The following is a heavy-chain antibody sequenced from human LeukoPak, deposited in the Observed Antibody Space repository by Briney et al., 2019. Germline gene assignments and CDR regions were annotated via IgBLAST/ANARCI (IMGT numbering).Heavy chain of an antibody. Sequence: NPSETLSLTCTVSGGSISSSYWSWIRQPPGKGLEWIGYIYYSGSTNYNPSLKSRVTISVDTSKNQFSLKLSSVTAADTAVYYCAKGHDPRSCSSTGCYAEVNWGQGTLVTVSS. D-gene: IGHD2-2*01. CDR1: GGSISSSY. V-gene: IGHV4-59*01. CDR3: AKGHDPRSCSSTGCYAEVN. J-gene: IGHJ4*02. CDR2: IYYSGST.